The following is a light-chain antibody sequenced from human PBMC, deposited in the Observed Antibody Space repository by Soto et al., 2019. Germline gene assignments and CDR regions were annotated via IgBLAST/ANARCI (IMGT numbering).Light chain of an antibody. Sequence: AIRMTQAPSSLSASTGDRVTITCRASQGISSYLAWYQQKPGKAPKLLIYAASSLQSGVPSRFSGSGSGTDFTLTISSLQREDFATYYCQQNYNTPPTFGGGTKEDIK. CDR1: QGISSY. V-gene: IGKV1-8*01. J-gene: IGKJ4*01. CDR3: QQNYNTPPT. CDR2: AAS.